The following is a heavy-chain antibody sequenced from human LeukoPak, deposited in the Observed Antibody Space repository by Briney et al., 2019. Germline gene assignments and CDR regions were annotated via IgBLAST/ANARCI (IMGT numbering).Heavy chain of an antibody. D-gene: IGHD3-16*01. Sequence: NPGGSLRLSCAASGFTFSNAWMSWVRQAPGKGLEWVGRIKSKTDGGTTDCAAPVKGRFTISRDDSKNTLYLQMNSLKTEDTAVYYCTTKHVGGTMPSDYWGQGTLVTVSS. CDR3: TTKHVGGTMPSDY. V-gene: IGHV3-15*01. J-gene: IGHJ4*02. CDR2: IKSKTDGGTT. CDR1: GFTFSNAW.